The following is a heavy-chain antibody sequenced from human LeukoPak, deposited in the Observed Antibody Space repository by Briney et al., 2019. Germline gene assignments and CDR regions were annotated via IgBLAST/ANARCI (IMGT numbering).Heavy chain of an antibody. D-gene: IGHD1-26*01. J-gene: IGHJ4*02. Sequence: GGSLRLSCAASGFTFSSYWMHWVRQAPGKGLVWVSRINSDGGSTTYADSVKGRFTISRDNAKNTLYLQVNSLRAEDTAVYYCARGGGATVDYWGQGTLVTVSS. V-gene: IGHV3-74*01. CDR3: ARGGGATVDY. CDR1: GFTFSSYW. CDR2: INSDGGST.